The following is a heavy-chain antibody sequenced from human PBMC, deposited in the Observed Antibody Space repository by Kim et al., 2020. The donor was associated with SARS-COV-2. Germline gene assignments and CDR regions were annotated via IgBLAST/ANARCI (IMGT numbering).Heavy chain of an antibody. J-gene: IGHJ4*02. CDR2: IYYSGST. D-gene: IGHD2-2*02. CDR3: ASHPARLLYGYYFDY. CDR1: GGSISSYY. V-gene: IGHV4-59*13. Sequence: SETLSLTCTVSGGSISSYYWSWIRQPPGKGLEWIGYIYYSGSTNYNPSLKSRVTISVDTSKNQFSLKLSSVTAADTAVYYCASHPARLLYGYYFDYWGQGTLVTVSS.